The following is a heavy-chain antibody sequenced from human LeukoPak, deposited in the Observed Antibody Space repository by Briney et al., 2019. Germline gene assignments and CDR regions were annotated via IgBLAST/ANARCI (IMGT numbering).Heavy chain of an antibody. Sequence: SETLSLTCTVSGGSIGSSNNYWSWIRQHPGKGLEWIGYIYYSGSTHYNPSLESRVTISGDTSQSQFSLKLSSVTAADTAVYYCARSDYVDAFDIWGQGTMVTVSS. CDR2: IYYSGST. CDR1: GGSIGSSNNY. J-gene: IGHJ3*02. D-gene: IGHD4-17*01. V-gene: IGHV4-31*03. CDR3: ARSDYVDAFDI.